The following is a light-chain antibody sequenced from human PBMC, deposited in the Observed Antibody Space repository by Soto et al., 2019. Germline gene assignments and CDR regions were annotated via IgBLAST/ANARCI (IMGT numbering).Light chain of an antibody. CDR3: QTWGTGIHVV. CDR2: LDSDGSH. V-gene: IGLV4-69*01. J-gene: IGLJ2*01. Sequence: QPVLTQSPSASASLGASVKLTCTLSNGHSSYAIAWHQQQPEKGPRYLMKLDSDGSHTKGDAIPDRFSGSSSGAERYLTISSLQSEDEADYYCQTWGTGIHVVFGGGTKVTVL. CDR1: NGHSSYA.